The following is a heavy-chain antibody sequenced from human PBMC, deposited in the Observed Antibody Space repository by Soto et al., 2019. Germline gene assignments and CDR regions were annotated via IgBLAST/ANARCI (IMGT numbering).Heavy chain of an antibody. CDR2: INPNSGGT. D-gene: IGHD3-10*01. CDR3: AHKNPRHGSGSYYIGAFDY. Sequence: GASVKVSCKASGYTFTGYYMHWVRQAPGQGLEWMGWINPNSGGTNYAQKFQGRVTITADESTSTAYMELSSLRSEDTAVYYSAHKNPRHGSGSYYIGAFDYWGQGTLVTVSS. CDR1: GYTFTGYY. V-gene: IGHV1-2*02. J-gene: IGHJ4*02.